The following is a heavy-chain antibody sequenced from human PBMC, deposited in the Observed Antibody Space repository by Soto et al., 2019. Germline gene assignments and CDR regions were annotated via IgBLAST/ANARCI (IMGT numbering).Heavy chain of an antibody. D-gene: IGHD3-3*01. V-gene: IGHV1-8*01. J-gene: IGHJ4*02. Sequence: QVQLVQSGAEVKKPGASVKVSCKASGYTFTSYDINWVRQATGQGHEWMGWMNPNSRNTGYAQKFQGRVTLTRNTSLGTAYMGLSRLRWEDTAVYYCARERSGAADYWGQGTVVSVSS. CDR1: GYTFTSYD. CDR3: ARERSGAADY. CDR2: MNPNSRNT.